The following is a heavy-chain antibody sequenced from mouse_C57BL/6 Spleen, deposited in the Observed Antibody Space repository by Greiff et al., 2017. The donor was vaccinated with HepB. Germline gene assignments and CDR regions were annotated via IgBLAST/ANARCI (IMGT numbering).Heavy chain of an antibody. V-gene: IGHV6-3*01. J-gene: IGHJ2*01. CDR2: IRLKSDNYAT. Sequence: EVKLVESGGGLVQPGGSMKLSCVASGFTFSNYWMNWVRQSPEKGLEWVAQIRLKSDNYATHYAESVKGRFTISRDDSKSSVYLQMNNLRAEDTGIYYCTGEGWDASYFDYWGQGTTLTVSS. CDR1: GFTFSNYW. D-gene: IGHD4-1*01. CDR3: TGEGWDASYFDY.